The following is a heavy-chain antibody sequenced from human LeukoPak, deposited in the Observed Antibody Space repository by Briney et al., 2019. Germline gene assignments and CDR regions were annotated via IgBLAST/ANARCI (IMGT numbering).Heavy chain of an antibody. CDR2: ISTSSSYV. V-gene: IGHV3-21*01. CDR3: ARRSEWELLSCDF. D-gene: IGHD1-26*01. Sequence: GGSLRLSCAASGFTFSSYSMNWVRQAPGKGLEWVSSISTSSSYVYYADSVKGRFTISRDNAKNSLYLQMNSLRAEDTAVYYCARRSEWELLSCDFWGQGTVVTVSS. CDR1: GFTFSSYS. J-gene: IGHJ4*02.